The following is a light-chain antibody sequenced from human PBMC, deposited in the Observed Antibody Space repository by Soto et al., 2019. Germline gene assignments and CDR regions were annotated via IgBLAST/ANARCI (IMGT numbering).Light chain of an antibody. Sequence: DVQMTQSPSSVTASVGETVTITCRASQSVSDWVAWYQQKPGKAPRLLMYSASTLQSGVPHRFRGSGSGTDLSLTITSLQAEHFAPYFCQQAFIFPYTFGQGTKLEI. CDR2: SAS. CDR3: QQAFIFPYT. V-gene: IGKV1-12*01. CDR1: QSVSDW. J-gene: IGKJ2*01.